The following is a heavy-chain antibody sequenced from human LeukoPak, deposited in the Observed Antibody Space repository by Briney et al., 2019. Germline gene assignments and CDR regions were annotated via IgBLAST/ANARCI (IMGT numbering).Heavy chain of an antibody. CDR2: MSGSGGGT. D-gene: IGHD3-22*01. J-gene: IGHJ4*02. CDR1: GITLSNYG. CDR3: AKRGVVIRVILVGFYKEAYYFDS. Sequence: GGSLRLSCAVSGITLSNYGMSWVRKAPGKGLEWVAGMSGSGGGTNYADTVKGRFTVSRDNSKSTLYLQMKSLRAEDTAVYFCAKRGVVIRVILVGFYKEAYYFDSWGQGALVTVSS. V-gene: IGHV3-23*01.